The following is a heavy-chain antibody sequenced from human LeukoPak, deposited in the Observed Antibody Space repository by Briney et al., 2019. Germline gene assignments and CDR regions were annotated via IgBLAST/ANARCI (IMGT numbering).Heavy chain of an antibody. CDR1: GFTFSSYW. D-gene: IGHD6-19*01. Sequence: GGSLRLSCAASGFTFSSYWMHWVRQAPGKGLVWVSRINSDGCSTSYADSVKGRFTISRDNAKNTLYLQMNSLRAEDTAVYYCAKARIAVAGFDYWGQGTLVTVSS. CDR3: AKARIAVAGFDY. V-gene: IGHV3-74*01. J-gene: IGHJ4*02. CDR2: INSDGCST.